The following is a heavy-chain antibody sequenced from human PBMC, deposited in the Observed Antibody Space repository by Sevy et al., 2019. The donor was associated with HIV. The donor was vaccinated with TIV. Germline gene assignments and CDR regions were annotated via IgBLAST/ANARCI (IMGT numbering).Heavy chain of an antibody. V-gene: IGHV4-39*01. Sequence: SETLSLTCTVSGGSISSSSYYWGWIRQPPGKGLEWIGSIYYSGSTYYNPSLKSRVTISVDTSKNQFSLKLSSVTAADTALYYCARHAEYCTGGVCYTYSGYFDYWGQGTLVTVSS. CDR1: GGSISSSSYY. CDR3: ARHAEYCTGGVCYTYSGYFDY. CDR2: IYYSGST. D-gene: IGHD2-8*02. J-gene: IGHJ4*02.